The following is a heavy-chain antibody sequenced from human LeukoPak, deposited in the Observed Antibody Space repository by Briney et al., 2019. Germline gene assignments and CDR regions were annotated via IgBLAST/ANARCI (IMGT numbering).Heavy chain of an antibody. CDR3: ARDRGSGTYHDAFDI. CDR2: IWYDGSNK. Sequence: GGSLRLSCAASGFSFSSYGMHWVRQAPGKGLEWVATIWYDGSNKYYADSVEGRFTISRDNSKNTLYLQMNSLGAEDTSVYYCARDRGSGTYHDAFDIWGQGTVVTVSS. D-gene: IGHD3-10*01. CDR1: GFSFSSYG. J-gene: IGHJ3*02. V-gene: IGHV3-33*01.